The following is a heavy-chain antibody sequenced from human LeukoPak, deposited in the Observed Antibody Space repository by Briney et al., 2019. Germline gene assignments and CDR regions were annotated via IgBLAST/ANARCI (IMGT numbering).Heavy chain of an antibody. J-gene: IGHJ4*02. D-gene: IGHD3-22*01. Sequence: PSETLSLTCTVSGGSISSGGYYWSWIRQHPGKGLEWIGYIYYSGSTYYNPSLKSRVTISVDTSKNQFSLKLGSVTAADTAVYYCARGGGQWLFQYYFDYWGQGTLVTVSS. CDR1: GGSISSGGYY. CDR2: IYYSGST. CDR3: ARGGGQWLFQYYFDY. V-gene: IGHV4-31*03.